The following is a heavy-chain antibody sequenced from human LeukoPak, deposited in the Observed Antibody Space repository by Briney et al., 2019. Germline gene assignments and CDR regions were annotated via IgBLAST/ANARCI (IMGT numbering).Heavy chain of an antibody. CDR2: IYYSGST. V-gene: IGHV4-59*01. J-gene: IGHJ4*02. CDR1: GGSISSYY. D-gene: IGHD3/OR15-3a*01. CDR3: ARVPAWTGKPSEIDY. Sequence: PSETLSLTCTVSGGSISSYYWSWIRQPPGKGLEWIGYIYYSGSTNYNPSLKSRVTISVDTSKNQFSLKLSSATAADTAVYYCARVPAWTGKPSEIDYWGQGTLVTVSS.